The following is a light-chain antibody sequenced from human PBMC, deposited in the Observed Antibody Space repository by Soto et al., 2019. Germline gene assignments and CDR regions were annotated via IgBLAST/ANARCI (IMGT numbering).Light chain of an antibody. CDR3: QQYYSTPYT. CDR1: QSVLYSSNNKNY. J-gene: IGKJ2*01. V-gene: IGKV4-1*01. Sequence: DIVMTQSTDSLSVSLGESATINCKSSQSVLYSSNNKNYLAWYQQKPGQPPKLLIYWASTRESGVPDRFSGSGSGTDFTLTISSLKAEDVAVYYGQQYYSTPYTFGRGNKLEIK. CDR2: WAS.